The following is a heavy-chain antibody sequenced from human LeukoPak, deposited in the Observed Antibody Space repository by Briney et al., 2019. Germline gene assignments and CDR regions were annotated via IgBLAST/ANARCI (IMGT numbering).Heavy chain of an antibody. CDR2: IKSKTDGGTT. J-gene: IGHJ4*02. Sequence: GGSLRLSCAASGFTFSNAWLNWVRQAPGKGLEWVGHIKSKTDGGTTDYAAPVKGRFTISRDDSKDTLFLQMNSLKTEDTAVYYCTLPWGSGSYYDYWGQGTLVTVSS. CDR1: GFTFSNAW. D-gene: IGHD3-10*01. V-gene: IGHV3-15*01. CDR3: TLPWGSGSYYDY.